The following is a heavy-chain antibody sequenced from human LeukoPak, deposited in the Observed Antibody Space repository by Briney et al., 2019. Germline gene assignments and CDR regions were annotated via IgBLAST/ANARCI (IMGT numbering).Heavy chain of an antibody. J-gene: IGHJ4*02. CDR1: GGSFRGYY. V-gene: IGHV4-34*01. CDR3: ARGLTYYDFWSGPSGDY. Sequence: SETLSLTCAVYGGSFRGYYWGWIRQPPGKGLEWIGEINHSGSTNYNPSLKSRVTISVDTSKNQFSLKLISVTAADTAVYYCARGLTYYDFWSGPSGDYWGQGTLVTVSS. CDR2: INHSGST. D-gene: IGHD3-3*01.